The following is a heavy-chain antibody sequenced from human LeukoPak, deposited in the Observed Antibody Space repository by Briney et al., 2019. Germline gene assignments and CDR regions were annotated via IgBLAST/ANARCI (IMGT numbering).Heavy chain of an antibody. CDR3: ARHRSKWLQSSFDY. Sequence: PSETLSLTCDVYGGSFSGHYWSWIRQFPGKGLEWIGEINHSGSTNYNPSLKSRVTISVDTSKNQFSLKLNSVTAADTAVYYCARHRSKWLQSSFDYWGQGTLVTVSS. CDR1: GGSFSGHY. J-gene: IGHJ4*02. CDR2: INHSGST. D-gene: IGHD5-24*01. V-gene: IGHV4-34*01.